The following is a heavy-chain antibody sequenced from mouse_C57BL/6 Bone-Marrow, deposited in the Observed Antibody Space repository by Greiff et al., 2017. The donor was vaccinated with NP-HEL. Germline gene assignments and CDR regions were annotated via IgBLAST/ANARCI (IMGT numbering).Heavy chain of an antibody. D-gene: IGHD1-1*01. CDR2: ISDGGSYT. CDR1: GFTFSSYA. CDR3: ARKGGDYYGSSPFAY. J-gene: IGHJ3*01. V-gene: IGHV5-4*03. Sequence: EVKLVESGGGLVKPGGSLKLSCAASGFTFSSYAMSWVRQTPEKRLEWVATISDGGSYTYYPDNVKGRFTISRDNAKNNLYLQMSHLKSEDTAMYYCARKGGDYYGSSPFAYWGQGTLVTVSA.